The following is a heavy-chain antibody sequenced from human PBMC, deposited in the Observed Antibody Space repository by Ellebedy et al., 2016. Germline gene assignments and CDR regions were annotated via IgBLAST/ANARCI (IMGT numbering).Heavy chain of an antibody. CDR2: ISGSGGST. J-gene: IGHJ4*02. V-gene: IGHV3-23*01. D-gene: IGHD3-10*01. CDR3: AKDASPYYYGSGGY. Sequence: GGSLRLSXAASGFTFSSYAMSWVRQAPGKGLEWVSAISGSGGSTYYADSVKGRFTISRDNSKNTLYLQMNSLRAEDTAVYYCAKDASPYYYGSGGYWGQGTLVTVSS. CDR1: GFTFSSYA.